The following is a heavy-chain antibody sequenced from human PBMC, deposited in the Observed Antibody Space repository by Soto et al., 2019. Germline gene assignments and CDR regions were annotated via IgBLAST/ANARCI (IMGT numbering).Heavy chain of an antibody. CDR1: GDTFSSYA. CDR3: ARVGPAHYYDSSGYYSPLAY. J-gene: IGHJ4*01. D-gene: IGHD3-22*01. Sequence: QVQLVQSGAEVKKPGSSVKVSCKASGDTFSSYAINWVRQAPGQGLEWMGGIIPMFGTANYAQKFKGRVTITAGESTSTVYMELSSLRSEDTAVYYCARVGPAHYYDSSGYYSPLAYWGQEPWSPSPQ. V-gene: IGHV1-69*01. CDR2: IIPMFGTA.